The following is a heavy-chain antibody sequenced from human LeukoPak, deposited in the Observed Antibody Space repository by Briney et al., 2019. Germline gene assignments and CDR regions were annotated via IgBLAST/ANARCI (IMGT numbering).Heavy chain of an antibody. CDR3: AGYGSSWYHFDS. J-gene: IGHJ4*02. CDR1: GYSFSAYA. D-gene: IGHD6-13*01. V-gene: IGHV3-30*03. Sequence: GRSLRLSCAASGYSFSAYAMHWVRQAPGKGLEWVAVISYDGSNKYYADSVKGRLTISRDNSKNTVYLQMNSLRTEDTAVYYCAGYGSSWYHFDSWGQGTLVTVSS. CDR2: ISYDGSNK.